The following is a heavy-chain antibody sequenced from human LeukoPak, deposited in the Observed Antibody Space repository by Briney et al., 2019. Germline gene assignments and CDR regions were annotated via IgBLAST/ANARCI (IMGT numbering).Heavy chain of an antibody. D-gene: IGHD3-10*01. Sequence: GASVKVSCKASGYTFTGYYMHWVRQAPGQGLEWMGRINPNSGGTNYAQKFQGRVTMTRDTSISTAYMELSRLRSDDTAVYYCASGLETYYYGSGPDYWGQGTLVTVPS. J-gene: IGHJ4*02. V-gene: IGHV1-2*06. CDR1: GYTFTGYY. CDR2: INPNSGGT. CDR3: ASGLETYYYGSGPDY.